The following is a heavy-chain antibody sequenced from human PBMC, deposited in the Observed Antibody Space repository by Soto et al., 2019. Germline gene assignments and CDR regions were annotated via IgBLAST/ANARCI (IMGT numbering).Heavy chain of an antibody. D-gene: IGHD2-21*02. CDR1: GGTFSSHS. CDR3: AREVGYGDFSAALLD. V-gene: IGHV1-69*13. J-gene: IGHJ4*02. CDR2: IITLFGTS. Sequence: SVKVSCKASGGTFSSHSINWVRQAPGQGLEWLGGIITLFGTSNYAQNFQGRVTITADQSTSTAYMELNRLTSDDTAVYYCAREVGYGDFSAALLDWGQGTLVTVSS.